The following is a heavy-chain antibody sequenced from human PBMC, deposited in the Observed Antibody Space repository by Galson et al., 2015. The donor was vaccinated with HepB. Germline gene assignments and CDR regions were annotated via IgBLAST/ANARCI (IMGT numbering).Heavy chain of an antibody. Sequence: ETLSLTCTISSGSISNYYWSWIRQSPGRGLEWIGYIYYNGRTDYNPSLKTRVTISLDTSTNQFSLTLSSVTAADTAVYWCARETFYSGYFDYWGQGALVTVSS. J-gene: IGHJ4*02. V-gene: IGHV4-59*01. D-gene: IGHD3-10*01. CDR2: IYYNGRT. CDR1: SGSISNYY. CDR3: ARETFYSGYFDY.